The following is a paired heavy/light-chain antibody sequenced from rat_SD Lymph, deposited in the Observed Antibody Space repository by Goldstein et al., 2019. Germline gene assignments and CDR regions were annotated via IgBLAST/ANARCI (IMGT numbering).Heavy chain of an antibody. Sequence: QVQLKESGPGQVQPSQTLSLTCTVSGLSLTSNSVSWIRQPPGKGLEWMGVIWKNGGTDYNSAIKSRLSISRDTSKSQVFLKMNSLQTEDTAMYFCARSHYSSNTLYVMDAWGQGASVTVSS. CDR2: IWKNGGT. CDR1: GLSLTSNS. D-gene: IGHD1-2*01. J-gene: IGHJ4*01. CDR3: ARSHYSSNTLYVMDA. V-gene: IGHV2-47*01.
Light chain of an antibody. J-gene: IGKJ4*01. Sequence: DIQMTQSPASLSASLGETLSIECRASEDIYNNLAWYQQKSGRSPQLLIFAANRLQDGVPSRFSGSGSGTQYYLKISGMQSEDEGDYFCLQGSKFPFTFGSGTRLEIK. V-gene: IGKV12S38*01. CDR2: AAN. CDR1: EDIYNN. CDR3: LQGSKFPFT.